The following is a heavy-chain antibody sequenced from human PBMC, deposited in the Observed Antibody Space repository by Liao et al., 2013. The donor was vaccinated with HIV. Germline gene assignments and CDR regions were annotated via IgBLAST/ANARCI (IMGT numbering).Heavy chain of an antibody. D-gene: IGHD6-13*01. Sequence: QVQLQESGPGLVKPSETLSLTCTVSGGSISSYYWSWIRQPAGKGLEWIGRIYTSGSTNYNPSLKSRVTMSVDTSKNQFSLKLSSVTAADTAVYYCARGIRIAAAVTPYYSYMDVWGKGPRSPSP. J-gene: IGHJ6*03. CDR1: GGSISSYY. CDR3: ARGIRIAAAVTPYYSYMDV. V-gene: IGHV4-4*07. CDR2: IYTSGST.